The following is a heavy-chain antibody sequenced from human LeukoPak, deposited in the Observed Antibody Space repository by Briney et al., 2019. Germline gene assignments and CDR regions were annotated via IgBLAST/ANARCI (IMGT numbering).Heavy chain of an antibody. D-gene: IGHD3-22*01. CDR2: IYYSGST. V-gene: IGHV4-59*01. CDR3: ARADYYYDSSGYTYLFDY. J-gene: IGHJ4*02. CDR1: GGSISSYY. Sequence: SETLSLTCTVSGGSISSYYWSWIRQPPGKGLEWIGYIYYSGSTNYHPSLKSRVTISVDTSKNQFSLNLSSVTAADTAVYYCARADYYYDSSGYTYLFDYWGQGILVIVSS.